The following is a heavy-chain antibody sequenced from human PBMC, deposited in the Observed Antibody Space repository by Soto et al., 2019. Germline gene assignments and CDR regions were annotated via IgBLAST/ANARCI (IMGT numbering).Heavy chain of an antibody. CDR2: IKQDGSEK. Sequence: EVQLVESGGGLVQPGGSLRLSCAASGFTFSSHWMSWVRQAPGKGLEWLASIKQDGSEKHYVDSVKGRFTISRDNAKNSLYLQMTSLRVEDTAVYYCARVYYDYIWGSYPLVYWGQGTLVTVSS. D-gene: IGHD3-16*02. J-gene: IGHJ4*02. CDR1: GFTFSSHW. CDR3: ARVYYDYIWGSYPLVY. V-gene: IGHV3-7*01.